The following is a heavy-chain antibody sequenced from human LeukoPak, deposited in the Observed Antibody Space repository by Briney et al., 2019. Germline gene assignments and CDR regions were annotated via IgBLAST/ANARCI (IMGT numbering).Heavy chain of an antibody. V-gene: IGHV3-23*01. Sequence: GGSLRLSCAASGFTFSSYAMSWVRQAPGKGLEWVSAISGSGGSTYYADSVKGRFTISRDNSKNTLYLQMNSLRAEDTAVYYCAKDHTPGYCSSTSCYGIDHWGQGTLVTVSS. CDR3: AKDHTPGYCSSTSCYGIDH. CDR1: GFTFSSYA. J-gene: IGHJ4*02. D-gene: IGHD2-2*01. CDR2: ISGSGGST.